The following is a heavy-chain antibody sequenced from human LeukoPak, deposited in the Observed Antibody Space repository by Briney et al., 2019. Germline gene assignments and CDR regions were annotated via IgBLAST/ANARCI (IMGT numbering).Heavy chain of an antibody. CDR2: IYCSGST. Sequence: SETLSLTCTVSGGSISSYSWSWIRQPPGKGLEWIGYIYCSGSTNYNPSLKSRVTISVDTSKNQFSLKLSSVTAADTAVYYCARAYPYYYGSGSYYGAFDIWGQGTMVTVSS. V-gene: IGHV4-59*01. J-gene: IGHJ3*02. CDR1: GGSISSYS. D-gene: IGHD3-10*01. CDR3: ARAYPYYYGSGSYYGAFDI.